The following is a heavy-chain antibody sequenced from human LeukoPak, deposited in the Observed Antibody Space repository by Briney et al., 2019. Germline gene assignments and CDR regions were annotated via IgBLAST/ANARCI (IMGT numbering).Heavy chain of an antibody. CDR2: FDPEDGET. CDR3: ASSDIVATINLDY. J-gene: IGHJ4*02. V-gene: IGHV1-24*01. Sequence: ASVKVSCKVSGYTLTELSVHWVRQAPGKGLEWMGGFDPEDGETIYAQKFQGRVTMTEDTSTDTAYMELSSLRSEDTAVYYCASSDIVATINLDYWGQGTLVTVSS. CDR1: GYTLTELS. D-gene: IGHD5-12*01.